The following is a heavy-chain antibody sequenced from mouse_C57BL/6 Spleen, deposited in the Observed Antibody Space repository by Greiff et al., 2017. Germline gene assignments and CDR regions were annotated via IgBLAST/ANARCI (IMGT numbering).Heavy chain of an antibody. J-gene: IGHJ2*01. V-gene: IGHV1-39*01. Sequence: VQLQQSGPELVKPGASVKISCKASGYSFTDYNMNWVKQSNGKSLEWIGVINPNYGTTSYNQKFKGKATLTVDQSSSTAYMQLNSLTSEDSAVYYGASITTVVATDHFDYWGQGTTLTVSS. D-gene: IGHD1-1*01. CDR2: INPNYGTT. CDR1: GYSFTDYN. CDR3: ASITTVVATDHFDY.